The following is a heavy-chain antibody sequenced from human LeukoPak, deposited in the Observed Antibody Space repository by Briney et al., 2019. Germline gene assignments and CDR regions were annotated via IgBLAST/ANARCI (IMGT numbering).Heavy chain of an antibody. CDR1: GGSFSGYY. J-gene: IGHJ4*02. CDR3: ARQEVTMTVSDKDGHFDY. V-gene: IGHV4-34*01. D-gene: IGHD3-22*01. CDR2: INHSGST. Sequence: SETLSLTCAVYGGSFSGYYWSWIRQPPGKGLEWIGEINHSGSTNYNPSLKSRVTISVDTSKNQFSLKLSSVTAADTAVYYCARQEVTMTVSDKDGHFDYWGQGTLVTVSS.